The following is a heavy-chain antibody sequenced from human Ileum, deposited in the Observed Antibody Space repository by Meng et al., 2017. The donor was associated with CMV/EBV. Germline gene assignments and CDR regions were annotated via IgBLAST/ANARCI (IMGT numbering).Heavy chain of an antibody. CDR2: ISSSGSTI. CDR3: ARMYCSTTTCYTDAFDI. CDR1: GFTFSDYY. V-gene: IGHV3-11*04. D-gene: IGHD2-2*02. Sequence: GGSLRLSCAASGFTFSDYYMSWIRQAPGKGLEWVSYISSSGSTIYYADSVKGRFTISRDNAKNSVYLQMNSLRAEDTAVYYCARMYCSTTTCYTDAFDIWGQGTMVTVSS. J-gene: IGHJ3*02.